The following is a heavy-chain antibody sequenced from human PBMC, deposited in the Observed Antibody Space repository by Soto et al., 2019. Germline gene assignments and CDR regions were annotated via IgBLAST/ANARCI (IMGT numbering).Heavy chain of an antibody. J-gene: IGHJ4*02. D-gene: IGHD2-8*01. Sequence: PSETLSLTCTVSGVSISNGDYYWNWIRQTPGKGLEWIGYIYNGGPTYYNPSLESRLSLSVDTSGNQFPLRLSSVTAADTAIYYCARSLEYGIPFDKWGQGTLVTVSS. V-gene: IGHV4-30-4*01. CDR1: GVSISNGDYY. CDR2: IYNGGPT. CDR3: ARSLEYGIPFDK.